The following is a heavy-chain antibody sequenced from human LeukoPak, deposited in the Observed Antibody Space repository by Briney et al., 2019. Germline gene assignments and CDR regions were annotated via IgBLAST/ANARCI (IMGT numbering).Heavy chain of an antibody. CDR1: GYTFTGYY. Sequence: GASVKVSCKASGYTFTGYYMHWVRQAPGQGLEWMGWINPNSSGTNYAQKFQGRVTMTRDTSISTAYMELSRLRSDDTAVCYCARGARGVVAGYYFDCWGQGILVTVSS. V-gene: IGHV1-2*02. D-gene: IGHD3-9*01. J-gene: IGHJ4*02. CDR2: INPNSSGT. CDR3: ARGARGVVAGYYFDC.